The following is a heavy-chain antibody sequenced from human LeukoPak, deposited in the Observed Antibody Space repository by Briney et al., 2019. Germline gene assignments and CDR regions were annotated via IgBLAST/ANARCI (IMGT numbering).Heavy chain of an antibody. J-gene: IGHJ4*02. Sequence: PGGSLRLSCAASGFTFSSYAMSWVRQAPGKGLEWVSIISGSGDNTYYADSVKGRFTISRDNSKNTLYLQMNSLRAEDTAVYYCAKSVQWELLAMFDYWGQGTLVTVSS. D-gene: IGHD1-26*01. CDR3: AKSVQWELLAMFDY. CDR1: GFTFSSYA. CDR2: ISGSGDNT. V-gene: IGHV3-23*01.